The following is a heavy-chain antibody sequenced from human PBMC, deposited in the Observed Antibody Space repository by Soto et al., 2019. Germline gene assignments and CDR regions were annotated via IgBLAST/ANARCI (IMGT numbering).Heavy chain of an antibody. CDR3: ARGNCSGGSCYHYYYMDV. CDR2: INHSGST. J-gene: IGHJ6*03. D-gene: IGHD2-15*01. V-gene: IGHV4-34*01. Sequence: PSETTSPTCAVYGGSVYGYYWSWIRQQPGKGLEWIGEINHSGSTNYNPSLKSRVTISVDTSKNQFSLKLSSVTAADTAVYYCARGNCSGGSCYHYYYMDVWGKGTTVTVSS. CDR1: GGSVYGYY.